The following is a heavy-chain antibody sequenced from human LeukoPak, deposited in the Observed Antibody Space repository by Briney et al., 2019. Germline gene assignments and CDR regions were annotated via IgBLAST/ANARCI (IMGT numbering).Heavy chain of an antibody. J-gene: IGHJ6*03. CDR1: GFTFSGSA. Sequence: GGSLRLSCAASGFTFSGSAMHWVRQASGKGLEWVGRIRSNANSYATAYAASVKGRFTISRDDSKNTAYLQMNSLKTEDTAVYYCVCAVLSNYYYYMDVWGKGTTVTISS. D-gene: IGHD3-16*01. V-gene: IGHV3-73*01. CDR2: IRSNANSYAT. CDR3: VCAVLSNYYYYMDV.